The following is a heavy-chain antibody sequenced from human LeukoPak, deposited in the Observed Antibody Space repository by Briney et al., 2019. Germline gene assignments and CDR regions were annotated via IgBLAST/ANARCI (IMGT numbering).Heavy chain of an antibody. CDR2: IYDSGST. V-gene: IGHV4-59*08. Sequence: PSETLSLTCTVSGGSSSSYYWSWIRQHPGKGLVWLGYIYDSGSTSYNPSLKSRVTISGDTSKNQFSLRLSSVTAADTAVYYCARPLIGGGWHAFEIWGQGTMVTVSS. D-gene: IGHD3-22*01. CDR1: GGSSSSYY. CDR3: ARPLIGGGWHAFEI. J-gene: IGHJ3*02.